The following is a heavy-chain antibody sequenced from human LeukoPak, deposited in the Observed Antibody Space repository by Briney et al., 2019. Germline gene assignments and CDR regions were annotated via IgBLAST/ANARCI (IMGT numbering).Heavy chain of an antibody. D-gene: IGHD6-13*01. CDR3: ARVAAAGNYYFDY. CDR2: INHSGST. Sequence: KPSETLSLTCAVYGGSFSGYYWSWIRQPPGKGLEWIGEINHSGSTNYNPSLKSRVTISVDTSKNQFSLKLSSVTAADTAVYFCARVAAAGNYYFDYWGQGTLVTVSS. V-gene: IGHV4-34*01. CDR1: GGSFSGYY. J-gene: IGHJ4*02.